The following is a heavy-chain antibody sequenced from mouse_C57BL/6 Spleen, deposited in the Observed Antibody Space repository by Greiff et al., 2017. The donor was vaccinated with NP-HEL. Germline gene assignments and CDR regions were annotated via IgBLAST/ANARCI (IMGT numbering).Heavy chain of an antibody. CDR2: ISSGGDYI. V-gene: IGHV5-9-1*02. J-gene: IGHJ3*01. Sequence: EVQLVESGEGLVKPGGSLKLSCAASGFTFSSYAMSWVRQTPEKRLEWVAYISSGGDYIYYADTVKGRFTISRDNARNTLYLQMSSLKSEDTAMYYCTREDYDRGVFAYWGQGTLVTVSA. CDR1: GFTFSSYA. D-gene: IGHD2-4*01. CDR3: TREDYDRGVFAY.